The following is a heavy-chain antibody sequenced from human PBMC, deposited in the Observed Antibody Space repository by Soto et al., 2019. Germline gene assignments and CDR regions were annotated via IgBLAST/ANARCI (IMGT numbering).Heavy chain of an antibody. CDR1: GGSINSYY. D-gene: IGHD3-16*01. V-gene: IGHV4-59*06. J-gene: IGHJ4*02. Sequence: PSETLSLTCTVSGGSINSYYWSWIRQHPGKGLEWIGYIYYSGSTYYNPSLKSRVSISVDTSKNQFSLKLSSVTAADTAVYYCALRLGDPGRLYFDYWGQGTLVTVSS. CDR2: IYYSGST. CDR3: ALRLGDPGRLYFDY.